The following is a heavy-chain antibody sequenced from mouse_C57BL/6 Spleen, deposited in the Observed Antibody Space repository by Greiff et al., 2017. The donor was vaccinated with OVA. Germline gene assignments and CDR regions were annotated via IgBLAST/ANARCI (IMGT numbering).Heavy chain of an antibody. CDR2: IYPGSGNT. J-gene: IGHJ4*01. V-gene: IGHV1-76*01. CDR3: ARKAMVTTGMDY. CDR1: GYTFTDYY. D-gene: IGHD2-1*01. Sequence: QVQLKESGAELVRPGASVKLSCKASGYTFTDYYINWVKQRPGQGLEWIARIYPGSGNTYYNEKFKGKATLTAEKSSSTAYMQLSSLTSEDSAVYFCARKAMVTTGMDYWGQGTSVTVSS.